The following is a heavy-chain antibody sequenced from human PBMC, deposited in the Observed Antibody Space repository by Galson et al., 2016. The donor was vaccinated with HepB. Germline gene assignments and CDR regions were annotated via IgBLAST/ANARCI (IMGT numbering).Heavy chain of an antibody. D-gene: IGHD4-23*01. Sequence: ETLSLTCTVSGGSISGSIYYWGWIRQPPGKGLEWIGSIYYSGITYQNPSLMSRVTISVDASKNQFPLKLTSVTAADTALYYCARHEYSGDSGLFHYWGQGTLVTVSS. CDR3: ARHEYSGDSGLFHY. CDR1: GGSISGSIYY. CDR2: IYYSGIT. J-gene: IGHJ4*02. V-gene: IGHV4-39*01.